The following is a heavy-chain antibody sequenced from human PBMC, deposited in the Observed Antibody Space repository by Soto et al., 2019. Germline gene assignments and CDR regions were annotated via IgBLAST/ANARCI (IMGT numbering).Heavy chain of an antibody. CDR2: ISHLENT. D-gene: IGHD5-12*01. CDR3: ARGGGYDPFDY. Sequence: QLQLHQSGSGPVKASQTLSLTCNFSGASIPYGGYSWSWIRQPAGKGLEWIGYISHLENTFYNPSFQSRLNLSIDRRKNQFSLKLASMTAADTAVYYCARGGGYDPFDYWGQGTLVTVAS. V-gene: IGHV4-30-2*01. CDR1: GASIPYGGYS. J-gene: IGHJ4*02.